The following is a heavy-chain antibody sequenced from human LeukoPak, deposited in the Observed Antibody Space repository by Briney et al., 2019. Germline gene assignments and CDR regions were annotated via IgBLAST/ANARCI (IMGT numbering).Heavy chain of an antibody. CDR1: GGSISSSSYY. Sequence: SETLSLTCTVSGGSISSSSYYWGWIRQPPGKGLEWIGSIYYSGSTYYNPSLKSRVTISVDTSKNQFSLKLSSVTAADTAVYYCARHLYYGSGCYYYYYMDVWGKGTTVTVSS. CDR3: ARHLYYGSGCYYYYYMDV. V-gene: IGHV4-39*01. CDR2: IYYSGST. J-gene: IGHJ6*03. D-gene: IGHD3-10*01.